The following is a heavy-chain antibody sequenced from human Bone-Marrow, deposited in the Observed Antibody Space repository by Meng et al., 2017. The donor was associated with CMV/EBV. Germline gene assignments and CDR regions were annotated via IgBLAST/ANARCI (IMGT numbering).Heavy chain of an antibody. V-gene: IGHV4-4*02. CDR2: IYHSGST. CDR3: ARDRAGYCSGGSCQMHIDY. J-gene: IGHJ4*02. D-gene: IGHD2-15*01. CDR1: GGSISSSNW. Sequence: GSLRLSCAVSGGSISSSNWWSWVRQPPGKGLEWIGEIYHSGSTNYNPSLKSRVTISVDKSKNQFSLKLSSVTAADTAVYYCARDRAGYCSGGSCQMHIDYWGQGTLVTVSS.